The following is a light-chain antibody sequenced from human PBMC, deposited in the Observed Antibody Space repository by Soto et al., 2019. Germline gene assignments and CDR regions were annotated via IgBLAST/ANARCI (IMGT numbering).Light chain of an antibody. CDR3: QSYDSSLSGYVV. J-gene: IGLJ2*01. CDR2: GNG. Sequence: QSVLTQPPSVSGDPGQRVTISCTGGSSNIGAGYDVHWYQQLPGTAPKLLIYGNGNRPSGVPDRFSGSKSGTSASLAITGLQAEDEADYYCQSYDSSLSGYVVFGGGTKLTVL. V-gene: IGLV1-40*01. CDR1: SSNIGAGYD.